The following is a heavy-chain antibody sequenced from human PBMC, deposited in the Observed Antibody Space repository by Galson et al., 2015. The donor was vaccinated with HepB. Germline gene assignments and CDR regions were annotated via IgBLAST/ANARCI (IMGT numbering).Heavy chain of an antibody. J-gene: IGHJ6*03. CDR1: GYTLTELS. CDR2: FDPEDGET. V-gene: IGHV1-24*01. Sequence: SVKVSCKVSGYTLTELSMHWVRQAPGKGLEWMGGFDPEDGETIYAQKFQGRVTMTEDTSTDTAYMELSSLRSEDTAVYYCATVSDRPGSGSYPSRHYYYMDVWGKGTTVTVSS. CDR3: ATVSDRPGSGSYPSRHYYYMDV. D-gene: IGHD3-10*01.